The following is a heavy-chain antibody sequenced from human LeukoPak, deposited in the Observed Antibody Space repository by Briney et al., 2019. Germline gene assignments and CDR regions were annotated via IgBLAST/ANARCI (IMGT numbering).Heavy chain of an antibody. CDR3: ARHAPGYFDY. CDR2: IYYSGST. Sequence: SETPSLTCTVPGGSINSYYWSWIRQSPGKGLEWIGYIYYSGSTNYNPSLKSRVTISVDTSKNQFSLKVSSVTAADTAVYYCARHAPGYFDYWGQGTLVTVSS. CDR1: GGSINSYY. V-gene: IGHV4-59*08. J-gene: IGHJ4*02.